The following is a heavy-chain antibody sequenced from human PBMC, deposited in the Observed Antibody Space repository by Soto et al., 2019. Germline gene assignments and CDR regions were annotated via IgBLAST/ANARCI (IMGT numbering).Heavy chain of an antibody. Sequence: SETLSLTCTVSGGSISSYYWSWIRQPPGKGLEWIGYIYYSESTNYNPSLKSRVTISVDKSKNTVYLQMDSLRTEDTAVYHCAKLGPYDSESYSFRYNWIDPWGQGTLVTVSS. D-gene: IGHD3-10*01. V-gene: IGHV4-59*12. CDR2: IYYSEST. CDR3: AKLGPYDSESYSFRYNWIDP. J-gene: IGHJ5*02. CDR1: GGSISSYY.